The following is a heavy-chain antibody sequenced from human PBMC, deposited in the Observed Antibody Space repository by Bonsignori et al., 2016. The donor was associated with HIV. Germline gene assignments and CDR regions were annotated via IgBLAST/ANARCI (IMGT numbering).Heavy chain of an antibody. D-gene: IGHD3-22*01. J-gene: IGHJ3*01. CDR2: ISGLSSYL. V-gene: IGHV3-21*01. Sequence: WIRQPPGKGLEWVSSISGLSSYLYYADSVKGRFTISRDNAKNSVYLQMNSLRAEDTAIYYCARDQYHYESSGRGFDFWGQGTMVTVSS. CDR3: ARDQYHYESSGRGFDF.